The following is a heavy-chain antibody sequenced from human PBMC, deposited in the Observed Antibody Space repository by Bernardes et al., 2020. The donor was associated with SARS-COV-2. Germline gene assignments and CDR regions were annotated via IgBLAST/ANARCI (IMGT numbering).Heavy chain of an antibody. CDR3: ASEAGDSSPALDP. D-gene: IGHD6-13*01. J-gene: IGHJ5*02. V-gene: IGHV4-38-2*01. CDR1: AYSISSGYY. Sequence: SETLSLTCAISAYSISSGYYWGLIRHPPGKLLEWIRSISHTGSTYYNPSLKSRVTISVDTSKNHLSLTVSSVTAADAAVYYCASEAGDSSPALDPWGQGALVTVSS. CDR2: ISHTGST.